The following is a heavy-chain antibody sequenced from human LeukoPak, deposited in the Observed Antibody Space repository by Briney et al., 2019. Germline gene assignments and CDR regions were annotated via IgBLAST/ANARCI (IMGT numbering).Heavy chain of an antibody. CDR1: GGTFSSDA. CDR3: AGGADCSSTSCYWDH. D-gene: IGHD2-2*01. J-gene: IGHJ4*02. V-gene: IGHV1-69*13. CDR2: IIPIFGTA. Sequence: GASVNVSCKASGGTFSSDAISWVRQASGQGLERMGGIIPIFGTANYAQKFQGRVTITADESTSTAYMELSSLRSEDTAVYYCAGGADCSSTSCYWDHWGQGTLVTVSS.